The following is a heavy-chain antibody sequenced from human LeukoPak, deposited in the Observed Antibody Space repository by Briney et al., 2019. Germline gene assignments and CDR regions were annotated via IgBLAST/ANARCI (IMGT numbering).Heavy chain of an antibody. V-gene: IGHV3-21*01. CDR1: GFTFSTYS. D-gene: IGHD6-13*01. CDR3: ARLYSSSWSDY. J-gene: IGHJ4*02. CDR2: ISTSSSYI. Sequence: GGSLRISCAASGFTFSTYSMNWVRQAPGKGLEWVSSISTSSSYIYYADSVKGRFTISRDNAKNSLYLQMNSLRAEDTAVYYCARLYSSSWSDYWGQGTRVTVSS.